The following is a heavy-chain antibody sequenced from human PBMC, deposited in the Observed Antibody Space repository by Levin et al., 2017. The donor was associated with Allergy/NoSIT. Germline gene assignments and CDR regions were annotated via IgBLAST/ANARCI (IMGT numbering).Heavy chain of an antibody. J-gene: IGHJ4*02. D-gene: IGHD5-18*01. Sequence: SETLSLTCTVSGGSISSYYWSWIRQPPGKGLEWIGYIYYSGSTNYNPSLKSRVTISVDTSKNQFPLKLSSVTAADTAVYYCARSPTWIQLWLDWGQGTLVTVSS. CDR1: GGSISSYY. CDR2: IYYSGST. CDR3: ARSPTWIQLWLD. V-gene: IGHV4-59*01.